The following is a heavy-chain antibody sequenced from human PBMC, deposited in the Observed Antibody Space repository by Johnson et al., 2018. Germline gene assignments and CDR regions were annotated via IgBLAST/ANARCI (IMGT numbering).Heavy chain of an antibody. CDR2: ISYDGSNK. Sequence: QVQLVESGGGVVQPGRSLRLSCAASGFTFSSYGMHWVRQAPGKGLEWVAVISYDGSNKFYADSVRGRFTISRDNSKNTLYLQMNSLRADDTAVYYCAKDSEGGVGAVSSYCRGAFECWGQGTMVTGSA. J-gene: IGHJ3*01. V-gene: IGHV3-30*18. D-gene: IGHD1-26*01. CDR1: GFTFSSYG. CDR3: AKDSEGGVGAVSSYCRGAFEC.